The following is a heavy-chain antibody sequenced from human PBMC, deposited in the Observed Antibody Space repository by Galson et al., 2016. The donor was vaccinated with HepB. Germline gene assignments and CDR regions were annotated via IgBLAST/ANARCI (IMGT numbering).Heavy chain of an antibody. CDR3: AGKEWKSKSHYVYGLDV. CDR1: GGSVSSPTW. J-gene: IGHJ6*01. Sequence: ETLSLTCRVSGGSVSSPTWWTWVRQSPGKGLEWIGESYHTGTTNYHPSLRRRVTISVDKSKNRFALRLASVTAADTAVYFCAGKEWKSKSHYVYGLDVWGQGTSVIVPS. D-gene: IGHD3-10*02. CDR2: SYHTGTT. V-gene: IGHV4-4*01.